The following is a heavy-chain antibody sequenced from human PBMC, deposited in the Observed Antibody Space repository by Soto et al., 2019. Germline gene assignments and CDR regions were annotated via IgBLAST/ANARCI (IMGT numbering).Heavy chain of an antibody. Sequence: SETLSLTCTVSGGSISSSSYYWGWIRQPPGKGLEWTGSIYYSGSTYYNPSLKSRVTISVDTSKNQFSLKLSSVTAADTAVYYCAVGIAARGSWFDPWGQGTLVTVSS. CDR2: IYYSGST. CDR3: AVGIAARGSWFDP. CDR1: GGSISSSSYY. V-gene: IGHV4-39*01. D-gene: IGHD6-6*01. J-gene: IGHJ5*02.